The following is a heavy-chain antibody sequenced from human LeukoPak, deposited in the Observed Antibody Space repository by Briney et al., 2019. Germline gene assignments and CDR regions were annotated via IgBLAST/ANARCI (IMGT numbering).Heavy chain of an antibody. D-gene: IGHD2-2*01. CDR2: ISAYNGNT. CDR3: ARDPVVVPAATTHLFDY. J-gene: IGHJ4*02. Sequence: ASVKVSCKASGYTFTSYGITWVRQAPGQGLEWMGWISAYNGNTNSAQKLQGRVTMTTDTSTSTAYMELRSLRSDDTALYYCARDPVVVPAATTHLFDYWGQGTLVTASS. V-gene: IGHV1-18*01. CDR1: GYTFTSYG.